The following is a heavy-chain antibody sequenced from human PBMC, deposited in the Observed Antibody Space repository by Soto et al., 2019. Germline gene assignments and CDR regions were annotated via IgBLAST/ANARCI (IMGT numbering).Heavy chain of an antibody. CDR2: IYYSGST. D-gene: IGHD3-10*01. J-gene: IGHJ5*02. CDR1: GVSIIGGEYY. CDR3: ARGVNNYYGIDG. V-gene: IGHV4-30-4*01. Sequence: SETMSLTCTLSGVSIIGGEYYWSWPRPPPGKGLEWIGYIYYSGSTYYNPSLKSRITISVDTSKTQFSLILSSVTAADTAVFYCARGVNNYYGIDGWGQGNMVTVSS.